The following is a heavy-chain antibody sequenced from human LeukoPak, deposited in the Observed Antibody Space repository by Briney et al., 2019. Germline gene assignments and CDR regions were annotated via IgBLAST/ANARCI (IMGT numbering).Heavy chain of an antibody. V-gene: IGHV4-34*01. CDR3: ARDERYSSGWTSYYYYYGMDV. Sequence: GSLRLSCAASGFTVSSNYMSWVRQAPGKGLEWIGEINHSGSTNYNPSLKSRVTISVDTSKNQLSLKLSSVTAADTAVYYCARDERYSSGWTSYYYYYGMDVWGQGTTVTVSS. CDR2: INHSGST. D-gene: IGHD6-19*01. J-gene: IGHJ6*02. CDR1: GFTVSSNY.